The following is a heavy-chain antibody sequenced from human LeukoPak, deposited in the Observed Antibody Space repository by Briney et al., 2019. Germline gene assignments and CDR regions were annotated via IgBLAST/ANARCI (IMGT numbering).Heavy chain of an antibody. J-gene: IGHJ5*02. V-gene: IGHV4-39*01. CDR2: SFYSGAT. CDR3: ARQHSTNWYGWIDP. Sequence: RASETLSLTCTVSGGSISSGSYYWGWIRQTPEKGLEWIVTSFYSGATYYNPSLKSRVTISVDTSKNQFSLRLSSVTAADTAVYYCARQHSTNWYGWIDPWGQGTLVTVSS. CDR1: GGSISSGSYY. D-gene: IGHD6-13*01.